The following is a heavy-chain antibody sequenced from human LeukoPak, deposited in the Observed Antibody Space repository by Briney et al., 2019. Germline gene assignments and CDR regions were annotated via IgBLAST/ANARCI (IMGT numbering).Heavy chain of an antibody. CDR3: GRGNKSFDP. Sequence: ASVKVSCKTSGYTLTGYYIHWVRQAPGQGLEWIGWINPNTGGTNYAQKFQGRVTMTKDTSINAAYMELNKLTSDDTAVYYCGRGNKSFDPWGQGTLVTVSS. CDR1: GYTLTGYY. V-gene: IGHV1-2*02. CDR2: INPNTGGT. J-gene: IGHJ5*02.